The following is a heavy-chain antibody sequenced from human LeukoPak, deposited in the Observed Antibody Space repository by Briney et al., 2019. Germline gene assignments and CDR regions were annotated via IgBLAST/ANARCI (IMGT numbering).Heavy chain of an antibody. CDR1: GFTFSSYS. CDR2: ISSSSSYI. J-gene: IGHJ4*02. CDR3: ARDLLYYDSSGYYHHDY. V-gene: IGHV3-21*01. Sequence: AGGSLRLSCAASGFTFSSYSMNWVRQAPGKGLEWVSSISSSSSYIYYADSVKGRFTISRDNAKNSLYLQMNSLRAEDTAVYYCARDLLYYDSSGYYHHDYWGQGTLVTVSS. D-gene: IGHD3-22*01.